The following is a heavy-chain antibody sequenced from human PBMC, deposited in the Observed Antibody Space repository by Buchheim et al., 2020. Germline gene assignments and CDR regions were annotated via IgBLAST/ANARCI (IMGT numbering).Heavy chain of an antibody. V-gene: IGHV3-23*01. D-gene: IGHD6-19*01. J-gene: IGHJ6*02. CDR2: ISGSGGST. CDR1: GFTFSSYA. CDR3: ANGYSSGWYSNYYCGMDV. Sequence: EVQLLESGGGLVQPGGSLRLSCAASGFTFSSYAMSWVRQAPGKGLEWVSAISGSGGSTYYADSVKGRFTISRDNSKNTLYLQMNSLRAEDTAVYYCANGYSSGWYSNYYCGMDVWGQGTT.